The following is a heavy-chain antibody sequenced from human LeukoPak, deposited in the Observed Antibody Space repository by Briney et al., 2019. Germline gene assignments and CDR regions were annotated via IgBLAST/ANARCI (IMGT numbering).Heavy chain of an antibody. J-gene: IGHJ6*02. CDR2: VYYTGYS. CDR1: GGLISSSGNFY. V-gene: IGHV4-39*01. Sequence: PSETLSLTCSVSGGLISSSGNFYWGWIRQVPGKGLEWIGSVYYTGYSYDNPSLKSRVTVSVDTSKNQFSLKLNSVTAADTAIYYCARQGAITARRTHYYAMDVWDPGTTVTVSS. CDR3: ARQGAITARRTHYYAMDV. D-gene: IGHD1-20*01.